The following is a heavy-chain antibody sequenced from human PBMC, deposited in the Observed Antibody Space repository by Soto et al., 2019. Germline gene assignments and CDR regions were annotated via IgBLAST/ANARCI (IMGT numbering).Heavy chain of an antibody. Sequence: SETLSLTCAVYGGSFSGYYWSWIRQPPGKGLEWIGEINHRGSTNYNPSLKSRVTISVDTSKNQFSLKLSSVTAADTAVYYCARRGARVATILGAFAIWGQGTMVT. CDR2: INHRGST. J-gene: IGHJ3*02. V-gene: IGHV4-34*01. CDR3: ARRGARVATILGAFAI. CDR1: GGSFSGYY. D-gene: IGHD5-12*01.